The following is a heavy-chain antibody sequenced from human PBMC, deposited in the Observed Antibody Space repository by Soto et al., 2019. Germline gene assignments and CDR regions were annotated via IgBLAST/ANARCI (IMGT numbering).Heavy chain of an antibody. D-gene: IGHD2-2*01. CDR3: AGDLDVNLGYCSSTSCHSPG. CDR2: IIPILGIA. Sequence: HVQLVQSGAEVKKPGSSVKVSCKASGGTFSSYTISWVRQAPGHGLEWMGRIIPILGIAHYAQKFQGRVTITADKTTSTDYLERSSLRSEDTAVYYCAGDLDVNLGYCSSTSCHSPGWVQGTLGTVSS. CDR1: GGTFSSYT. V-gene: IGHV1-69*08. J-gene: IGHJ4*02.